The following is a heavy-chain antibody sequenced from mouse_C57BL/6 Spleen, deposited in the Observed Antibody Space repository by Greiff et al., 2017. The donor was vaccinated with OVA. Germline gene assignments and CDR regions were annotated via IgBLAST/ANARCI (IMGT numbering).Heavy chain of an antibody. CDR1: GFSLTSYG. J-gene: IGHJ4*01. D-gene: IGHD2-4*01. V-gene: IGHV2-2*01. CDR3: ARNGDYDGYYDAMDY. Sequence: VQLQQSGPGLVQPSQSLSITCTVSGFSLTSYGVHWVRQSPGKGLEWLGVIWSGGSTDYNAAFISRLSISKDNSKSQVFFKMNSLQADDTAIYYCARNGDYDGYYDAMDYWGQGTSVTVSS. CDR2: IWSGGST.